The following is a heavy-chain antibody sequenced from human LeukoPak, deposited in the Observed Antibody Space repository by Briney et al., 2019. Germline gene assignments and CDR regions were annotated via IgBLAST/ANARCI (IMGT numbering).Heavy chain of an antibody. V-gene: IGHV4-4*07. D-gene: IGHD3-22*01. CDR3: ARVRSYYDSSGYFYYFDY. J-gene: IGHJ4*02. Sequence: SETLSLTCTVSGGSISSYYWSWIRQPAGKGLEWIGRVYTSGSTNYNPSLKSRVTMSVDTSKNQFFPKLSSVTAADTAVYYCARVRSYYDSSGYFYYFDYWGQGTLVTVSS. CDR1: GGSISSYY. CDR2: VYTSGST.